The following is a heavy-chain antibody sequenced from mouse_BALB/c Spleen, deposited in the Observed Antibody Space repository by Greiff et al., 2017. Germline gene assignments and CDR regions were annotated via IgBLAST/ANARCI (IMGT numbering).Heavy chain of an antibody. Sequence: VQLQQSGTELVKPGASVKIPCKASGYTFTDYNMDWVKQSHGKSLEWIGDINPNNGGTIYNQKFKGKATLTVDKSSSTAYMELRSLTSEDTAVYYCARRRGGFYYAMDYWGQGTSVTVSS. J-gene: IGHJ4*01. CDR1: GYTFTDYN. V-gene: IGHV1-18*01. CDR3: ARRRGGFYYAMDY. CDR2: INPNNGGT.